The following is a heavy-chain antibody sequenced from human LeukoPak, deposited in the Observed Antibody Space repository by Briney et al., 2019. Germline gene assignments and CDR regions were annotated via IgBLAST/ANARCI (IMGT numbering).Heavy chain of an antibody. Sequence: ASVKVSCKASGYTFTSYYMHWVRQAPGQGLEWMGIINPSGGSTSYAQKFQGRVTMTRDMSTSTVYMELSSRRSEDTAVYYCARVGPAYDSSGYPDYWGQGTLVTVSS. J-gene: IGHJ4*02. D-gene: IGHD3-22*01. CDR3: ARVGPAYDSSGYPDY. CDR1: GYTFTSYY. V-gene: IGHV1-46*01. CDR2: INPSGGST.